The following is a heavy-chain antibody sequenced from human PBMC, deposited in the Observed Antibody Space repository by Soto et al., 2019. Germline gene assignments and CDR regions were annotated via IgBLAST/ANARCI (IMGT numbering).Heavy chain of an antibody. CDR3: AKAVSPNCNATSCPYGMGV. J-gene: IGHJ6*02. CDR2: ISVSGDRT. Sequence: GGSLRLSCAASGFTFSNYAMSGVRQAPENGLAWVSGISVSGDRTYYAESMKGRFTISRDSSKNTLYLQMNSLRADDTAVYYCAKAVSPNCNATSCPYGMGVCRERTTVAASS. V-gene: IGHV3-23*01. CDR1: GFTFSNYA. D-gene: IGHD2-15*01.